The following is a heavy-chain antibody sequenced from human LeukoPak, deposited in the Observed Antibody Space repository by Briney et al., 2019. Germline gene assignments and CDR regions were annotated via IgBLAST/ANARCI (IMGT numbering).Heavy chain of an antibody. Sequence: GEALRVSRAASGFTYSISDMSWVRQAPGRGREWVSVRRVSCGATYCADSVKGRFTISRDNPKTTLYLQMNSLRAEDTAVYYCAKGGWLEYWGQGTLVTVSS. CDR3: AKGGWLEY. V-gene: IGHV3-23*01. D-gene: IGHD6-19*01. CDR1: GFTYSISD. J-gene: IGHJ4*02. CDR2: RRVSCGAT.